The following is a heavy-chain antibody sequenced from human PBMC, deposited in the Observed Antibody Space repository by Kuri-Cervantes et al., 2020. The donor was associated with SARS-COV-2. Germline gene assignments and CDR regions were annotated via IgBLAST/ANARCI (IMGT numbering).Heavy chain of an antibody. D-gene: IGHD6-19*01. CDR1: GFIFSDYY. V-gene: IGHV3-11*04. CDR2: IGPGGTTK. J-gene: IGHJ4*02. Sequence: GESLKISCPASGFIFSDYYMTWIRQAPGKGLEWVSNIGPGGTTKYYADSVKGRFTISRDNAKNSLYLQMNSLRAEDTAVYYCAREGIAVAAFDYWGQGTLVTVSS. CDR3: AREGIAVAAFDY.